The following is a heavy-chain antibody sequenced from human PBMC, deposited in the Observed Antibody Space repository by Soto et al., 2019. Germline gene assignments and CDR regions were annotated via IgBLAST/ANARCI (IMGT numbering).Heavy chain of an antibody. CDR1: GGSISSGGYS. J-gene: IGHJ3*02. CDR2: IYHSGST. Sequence: SETLSLTCAVSGGSISSGGYSWSWIRQPPGKGLEWIGYIYHSGSTYYNPSLKSRVTISVDRSKNQFSLKLSSVTAADTAVYYCAGYGDAFDIWGQGTMVTVSS. V-gene: IGHV4-30-2*01. CDR3: AGYGDAFDI. D-gene: IGHD2-15*01.